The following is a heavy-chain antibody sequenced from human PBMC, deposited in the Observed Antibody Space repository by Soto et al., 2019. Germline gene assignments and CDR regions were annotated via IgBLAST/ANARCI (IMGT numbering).Heavy chain of an antibody. J-gene: IGHJ4*02. V-gene: IGHV1-18*01. CDR1: GYTFTSYG. CDR2: ISAYNGNT. Sequence: QVQLVQSGAEVKKPGASVKVSCKASGYTFTSYGISWVRQAPGQGLEWMGWISAYNGNTNYAQKPQXXXTXXTDTSTSTAYMELRSLRSDDTAVYYCASEPDYFDYWGQGPLVTVSS. CDR3: ASEPDYFDY.